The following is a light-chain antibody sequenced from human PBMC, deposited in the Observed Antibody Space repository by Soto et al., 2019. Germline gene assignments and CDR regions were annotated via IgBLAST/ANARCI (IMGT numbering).Light chain of an antibody. CDR2: GAS. J-gene: IGKJ2*01. Sequence: EIVMTQSPATLSVSPGERATLSCSASQSVSSNLAWYQQKPGQAPRLLIYGASTRATGIPARFSGSGSGTEFTLTISSRQSEDFAVYYCQQYNNLPVYTFGQGTKLEIK. CDR1: QSVSSN. CDR3: QQYNNLPVYT. V-gene: IGKV3-15*01.